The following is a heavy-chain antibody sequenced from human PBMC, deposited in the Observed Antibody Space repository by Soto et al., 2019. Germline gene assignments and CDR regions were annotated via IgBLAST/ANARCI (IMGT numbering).Heavy chain of an antibody. CDR1: GCTFTGYY. CDR2: INPNSGGT. V-gene: IGHV1-2*02. D-gene: IGHD2-15*01. J-gene: IGHJ5*02. Sequence: ASVKVSCKASGCTFTGYYMHWVRQAPGQGLEWMGWINPNSGGTNYAQKFQGRVTMTRDTSISTAYMELSRLRSDDTAVYYCARVLRGYCSGGSCYDWFDPWGQGTLVTVSS. CDR3: ARVLRGYCSGGSCYDWFDP.